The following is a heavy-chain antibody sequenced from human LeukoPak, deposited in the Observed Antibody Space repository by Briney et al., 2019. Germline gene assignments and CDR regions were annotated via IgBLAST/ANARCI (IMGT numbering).Heavy chain of an antibody. CDR2: MSPSERT. CDR1: GGSINTYH. V-gene: IGHV4-4*07. CDR3: ARVPWDYDSSGYYLNGFDI. D-gene: IGHD3-22*01. J-gene: IGHJ3*02. Sequence: PSETLSLTCTVSGGSINTYHWRWIRQAAEKGLEWIGRMSPSERTDYNPSLKGRVTISVDTSKNQFSLKLTSVTAADTGIYYCARVPWDYDSSGYYLNGFDIWGQGTMVTVSS.